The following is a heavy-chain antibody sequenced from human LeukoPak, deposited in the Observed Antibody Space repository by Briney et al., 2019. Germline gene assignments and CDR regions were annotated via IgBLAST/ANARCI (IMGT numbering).Heavy chain of an antibody. J-gene: IGHJ4*02. CDR1: GYSISRGYY. CDR2: IYHSGST. D-gene: IGHD1-26*01. Sequence: PSETLSLTCTVSGYSISRGYYWGWIRQPPGKGLEWIGSIYHSGSTYYNPSLKSRVTISVDTSKNQFSLKLSSVTAADTAVYYCASDDSGSYYYWGQGTLVTVSS. V-gene: IGHV4-38-2*02. CDR3: ASDDSGSYYY.